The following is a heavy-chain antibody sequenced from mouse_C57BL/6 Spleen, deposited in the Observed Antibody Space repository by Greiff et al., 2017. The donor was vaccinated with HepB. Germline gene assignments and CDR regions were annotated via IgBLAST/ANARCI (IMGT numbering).Heavy chain of an antibody. CDR1: GYAFSSSW. J-gene: IGHJ1*03. CDR2: IYPGDGDT. CDR3: ARSGGYWYFDV. Sequence: VKLVESGPELVKPGASVKISCKASGYAFSSSWMNWVKQRPGKGLEWIGRIYPGDGDTNYNGKFKGKATLTADKSSSTAYMQLSSPTSEDSAVYFCARSGGYWYFDVWGTGTTVTVSS. V-gene: IGHV1-82*01. D-gene: IGHD1-1*02.